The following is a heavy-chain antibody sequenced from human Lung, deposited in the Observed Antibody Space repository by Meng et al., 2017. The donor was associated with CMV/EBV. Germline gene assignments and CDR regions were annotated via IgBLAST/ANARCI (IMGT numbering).Heavy chain of an antibody. J-gene: IGHJ3*02. V-gene: IGHV3-23*01. D-gene: IGHD5-12*01. Sequence: GESLKISCVGSGFIFRGYAMSWVRQAPGKGLEWVSSISGRTRVSSMSDSGEKTHYADSVKGRFTISRDNSKNTLFLEMTGLGVEDTALYYCANNEAMTGYDHQYAFGIWGQGTMVXVSS. CDR1: GFIFRGYA. CDR3: ANNEAMTGYDHQYAFGI. CDR2: ISGRTRVSSMSDSGEKT.